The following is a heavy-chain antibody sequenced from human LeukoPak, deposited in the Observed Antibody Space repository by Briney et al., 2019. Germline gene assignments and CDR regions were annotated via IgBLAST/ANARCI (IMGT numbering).Heavy chain of an antibody. CDR3: VMNRYILDV. CDR2: IKQDGSEK. V-gene: IGHV3-7*01. J-gene: IGHJ6*02. CDR1: GLILSNNS. Sequence: GGSLRLSCAVSGLILSNNSMTWVRQAPGKGLEWVASIKQDGSEKYYVDSVKGRFTISRDNAKNSLYLEMNSLRAEDTALYYCVMNRYILDVCGQGTTVTVSS. D-gene: IGHD5-18*01.